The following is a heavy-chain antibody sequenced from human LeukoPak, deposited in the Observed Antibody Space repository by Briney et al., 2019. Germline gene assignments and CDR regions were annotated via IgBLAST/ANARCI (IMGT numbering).Heavy chain of an antibody. CDR3: ARGDYSSSFDY. CDR2: IYYSGST. J-gene: IGHJ4*02. V-gene: IGHV4-59*11. D-gene: IGHD6-6*01. CDR1: GGSISSHY. Sequence: SETLSLTCTVSGGSISSHYWSWIRQPPGKGLEWIGYIYYSGSTNYNPSLKSRVTISVDTSKNQFSLKLSSVTAADTAVYYCARGDYSSSFDYWGQGTLVTVSS.